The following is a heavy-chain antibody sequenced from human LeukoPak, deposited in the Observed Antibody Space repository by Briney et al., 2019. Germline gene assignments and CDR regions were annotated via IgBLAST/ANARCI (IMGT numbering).Heavy chain of an antibody. J-gene: IGHJ4*02. CDR2: ISYSGSA. D-gene: IGHD5-18*01. V-gene: IGHV4-39*07. Sequence: SETLSLTCTVSGGSISSSSYYWGWIRQPPGEGLEWIGSISYSGSAFYNPSLKSRVTISVDTSKNRFSLKLSSVTAADTAVYYCARDKERQLWIDYWGQGTLVTVSS. CDR1: GGSISSSSYY. CDR3: ARDKERQLWIDY.